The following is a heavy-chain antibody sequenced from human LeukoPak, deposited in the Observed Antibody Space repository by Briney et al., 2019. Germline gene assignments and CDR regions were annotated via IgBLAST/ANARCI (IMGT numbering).Heavy chain of an antibody. D-gene: IGHD1-1*01. CDR3: ARDLDDINSFPPLFQY. J-gene: IGHJ1*01. CDR2: ISGSGDST. CDR1: GFTFNNYA. V-gene: IGHV3-23*01. Sequence: PGGSLRLSCVDSGFTFNNYAMSWVRQTPGEGLEWVSAISGSGDSTFYADSVKGRLTISRDNSKNTLYLQMNSLRAEDTAVYFCARDLDDINSFPPLFQYWGQGTLVTVSS.